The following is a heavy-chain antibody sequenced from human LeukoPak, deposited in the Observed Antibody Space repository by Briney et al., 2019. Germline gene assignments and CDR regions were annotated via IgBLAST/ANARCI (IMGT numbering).Heavy chain of an antibody. J-gene: IGHJ4*02. D-gene: IGHD3-10*01. CDR2: IYYSGST. CDR3: ARDGFRGDY. CDR1: GGSINSYY. V-gene: IGHV4-59*01. Sequence: SETLSLTCTVSGGSINSYYWSWIRQPPGKGLEWIGYIYYSGSTNYNPSLKSRVTISVDTSKNQFSLKLSSVTAADTAVYYCARDGFRGDYWGQGTLVTVSS.